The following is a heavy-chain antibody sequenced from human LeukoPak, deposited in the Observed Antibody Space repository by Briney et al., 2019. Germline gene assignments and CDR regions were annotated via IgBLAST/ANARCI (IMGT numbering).Heavy chain of an antibody. Sequence: PGGSLRLSCAASGFTFSSYGMHWVRQAPGKGLEWVAVISYDGSNKYYADSVKGRLTISRDNSKNTLYLQMNSLRAEDTAVYYCAKDVGCSSTSCYVDYYYYGMDVWGQGTTVTVSS. CDR1: GFTFSSYG. V-gene: IGHV3-30*18. D-gene: IGHD2-2*01. J-gene: IGHJ6*02. CDR2: ISYDGSNK. CDR3: AKDVGCSSTSCYVDYYYYGMDV.